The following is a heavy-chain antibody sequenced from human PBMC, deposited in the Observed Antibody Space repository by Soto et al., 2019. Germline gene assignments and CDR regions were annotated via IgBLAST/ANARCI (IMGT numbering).Heavy chain of an antibody. D-gene: IGHD3-22*01. V-gene: IGHV1-46*01. Sequence: SVKVSCKASGYTFTSYYMHWVRQAPGQGLEWMGIINPSGGSTSYAQKFQGRVTISADESTNTVYMELSSLRSEDTAMYYCARLSRPNYYDTSGFFKDNWFDPWGQGTLVTVSS. J-gene: IGHJ5*02. CDR3: ARLSRPNYYDTSGFFKDNWFDP. CDR2: INPSGGST. CDR1: GYTFTSYY.